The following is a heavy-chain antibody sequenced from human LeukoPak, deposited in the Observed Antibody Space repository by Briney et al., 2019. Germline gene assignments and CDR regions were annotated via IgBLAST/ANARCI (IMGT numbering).Heavy chain of an antibody. CDR2: ISSSSSTI. CDR1: GFTFSSYS. D-gene: IGHD6-13*01. V-gene: IGHV3-48*01. Sequence: GGSLRLSCAASGFTFSSYSMNWVRQAPGKGLEWVSYISSSSSTIYYADSVKGRFTISRDNSKNTLYLQMNSLRAEDTAVYYCAFSAAGRDYYYYYMDVWGKGTTVTVSS. CDR3: AFSAAGRDYYYYYMDV. J-gene: IGHJ6*03.